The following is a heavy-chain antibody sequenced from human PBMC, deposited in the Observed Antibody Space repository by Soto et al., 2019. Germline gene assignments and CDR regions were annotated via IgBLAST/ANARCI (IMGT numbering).Heavy chain of an antibody. CDR2: IIPIFGTA. D-gene: IGHD2-15*01. CDR1: GGTFSSYA. Sequence: QVQLVQSGAEVKNPGSSVKVSCKASGGTFSSYAISWVRQAPGQGLEWMGGIIPIFGTANYAQKCQGRVTITADESTSTADMELSSLRSEDTAVYYCARGALGYCSGGSCRSYYYYGMDVWGQGTTVTVSS. J-gene: IGHJ6*02. CDR3: ARGALGYCSGGSCRSYYYYGMDV. V-gene: IGHV1-69*01.